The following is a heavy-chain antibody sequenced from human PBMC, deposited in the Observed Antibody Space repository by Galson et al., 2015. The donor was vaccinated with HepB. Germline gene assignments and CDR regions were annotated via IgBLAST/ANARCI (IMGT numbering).Heavy chain of an antibody. CDR2: ISSNGGST. D-gene: IGHD2-2*01. CDR3: ASEIVVVPAAPQDAFDI. CDR1: GFTFSSYA. V-gene: IGHV3-64*01. Sequence: SLRLSCAASGFTFSSYAMHWVRQAPGKGLEYVSAISSNGGSTYYANSVKGRFTISRDNSKNTLYLQMGSLRAEDMAVYYCASEIVVVPAAPQDAFDIWGQGTMVTVPS. J-gene: IGHJ3*02.